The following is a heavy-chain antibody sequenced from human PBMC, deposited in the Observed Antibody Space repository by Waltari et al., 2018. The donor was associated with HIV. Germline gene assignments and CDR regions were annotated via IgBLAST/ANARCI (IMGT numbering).Heavy chain of an antibody. CDR1: GFTVSSNY. D-gene: IGHD3-10*01. J-gene: IGHJ6*02. CDR3: ARNTYGSGSDLDYYGMDV. CDR2: IYSGGST. Sequence: EVQLVETGGGLIQPGGSLSISCAASGFTVSSNYMSWVRQAPGKGLEWVSVIYSGGSTYYADSVKGRFTISRDNSKNTLYLQMNSLRAEDTAVYYCARNTYGSGSDLDYYGMDVWGQGTTVTVSS. V-gene: IGHV3-53*02.